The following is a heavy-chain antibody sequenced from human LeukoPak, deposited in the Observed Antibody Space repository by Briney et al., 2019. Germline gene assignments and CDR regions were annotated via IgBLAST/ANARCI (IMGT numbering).Heavy chain of an antibody. CDR1: GGTFSSYA. CDR2: IIPIFGTA. D-gene: IGHD3-10*01. V-gene: IGHV1-69*13. J-gene: IGHJ4*02. Sequence: GASVKVSCKASGGTFSSYAISWVRQAPGQGIEWMGGIIPIFGTANYAQKFQGRVTITADESTSTAYMELSSLRSEDTAVYYCARDLNGSGSYDYWGQGTLVTVSS. CDR3: ARDLNGSGSYDY.